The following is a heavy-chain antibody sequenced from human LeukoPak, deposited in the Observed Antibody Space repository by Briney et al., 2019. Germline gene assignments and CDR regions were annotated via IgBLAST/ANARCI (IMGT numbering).Heavy chain of an antibody. CDR2: ISGRGGNT. D-gene: IGHD6-19*01. CDR1: GFTFSTHA. J-gene: IGHJ4*02. V-gene: IGHV3-23*01. Sequence: GGSLRLSCAASGFTFSTHAMSWVRQAPGKGLEWVSAISGRGGNTYYADSVKGRFTISRDNSKNTLYLQMNSLRAEDTALYYCAKDLYSSGWYLGDYWGRGTLVTVSS. CDR3: AKDLYSSGWYLGDY.